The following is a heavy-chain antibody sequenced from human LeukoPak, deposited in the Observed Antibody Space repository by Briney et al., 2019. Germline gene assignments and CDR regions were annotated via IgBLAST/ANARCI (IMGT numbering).Heavy chain of an antibody. CDR1: GFTFSDYY. V-gene: IGHV3-11*04. Sequence: GSLRLSCAASGFTFSDYYMSWIRQAPGKGLEWVSYISSSGSTIYYADSVKGRFTISRDNAKNSLYLQMNSLRAEDTAVYYCAREPLISGQHDAFDIWGQGTMVTVSS. CDR2: ISSSGSTI. D-gene: IGHD5-12*01. J-gene: IGHJ3*02. CDR3: AREPLISGQHDAFDI.